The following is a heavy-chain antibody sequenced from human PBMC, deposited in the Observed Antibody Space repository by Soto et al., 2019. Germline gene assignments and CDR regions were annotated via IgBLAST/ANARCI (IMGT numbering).Heavy chain of an antibody. Sequence: SGPTLVNPTQTLTLTCTFSGFSLSTSGVGVGWIRQPPGKALEWLALIYWDDDKRYSPSLKSRLTITKDTSKNQVVLTMTNMDPVDTATYYCAHRGQGTMVRGVIPWFDPWGQGTLVTVS. J-gene: IGHJ5*02. D-gene: IGHD3-10*01. V-gene: IGHV2-5*02. CDR3: AHRGQGTMVRGVIPWFDP. CDR2: IYWDDDK. CDR1: GFSLSTSGVG.